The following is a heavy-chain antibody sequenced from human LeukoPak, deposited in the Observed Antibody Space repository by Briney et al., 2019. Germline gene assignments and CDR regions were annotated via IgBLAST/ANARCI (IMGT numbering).Heavy chain of an antibody. CDR3: ARDRGLYYYMDV. D-gene: IGHD5/OR15-5a*01. V-gene: IGHV3-53*01. Sequence: GGSLRLSCAASGFTFSSYSMSWVRQAPGKGLEWVSVIYSGGSTYYADSVKGRFTISRDNSRNTLYLQMNSLRAEDTAVYYCARDRGLYYYMDVWGKGTTVTISS. CDR2: IYSGGST. J-gene: IGHJ6*03. CDR1: GFTFSSYS.